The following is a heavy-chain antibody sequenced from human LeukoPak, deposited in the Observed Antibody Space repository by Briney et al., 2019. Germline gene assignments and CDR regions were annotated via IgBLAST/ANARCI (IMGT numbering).Heavy chain of an antibody. CDR1: GGSISSGGYS. J-gene: IGHJ4*02. CDR3: ARLGRRSFDY. D-gene: IGHD2-15*01. V-gene: IGHV4-30-4*07. Sequence: SETLSLTCAVSGGSISSGGYSWSWIRQPPGKGLEWIGYIYYSGSTYYNPSLKSRVTISVDTSKNQFSLKLSSVTAADTAVYYCARLGRRSFDYWGQGTLVTVSS. CDR2: IYYSGST.